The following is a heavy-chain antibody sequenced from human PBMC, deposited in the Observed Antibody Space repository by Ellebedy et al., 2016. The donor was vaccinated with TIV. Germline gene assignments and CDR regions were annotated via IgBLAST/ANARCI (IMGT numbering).Heavy chain of an antibody. V-gene: IGHV3-30-3*01. CDR3: AKDLRDHYSRYSSSWYHYYGMDV. Sequence: PGGSLRLSCAASGFTFSYYAMHWVRQAPGKGLEWVALISYDGSNQYYADSVKGRFTISRDNSKNTLYLQMNSLRAEETAVYYCAKDLRDHYSRYSSSWYHYYGMDVWGQGTTVTVSS. CDR2: ISYDGSNQ. J-gene: IGHJ6*02. D-gene: IGHD6-13*01. CDR1: GFTFSYYA.